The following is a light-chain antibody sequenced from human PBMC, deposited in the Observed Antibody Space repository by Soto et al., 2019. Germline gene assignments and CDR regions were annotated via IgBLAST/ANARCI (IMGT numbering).Light chain of an antibody. CDR2: SNN. J-gene: IGLJ2*01. CDR3: AEGENTRMGRV. Sequence: QSVLTQPPSASGTPGQRVTISCSGTSSNIGSNTVNWYQQFPGTAPKLLIYSNNRRPSGVPDRFSGSKSGTSASLAISGPDSEVGVYYSGAEGENTRMGRVLGGGTKLTV. CDR1: SSNIGSNT. V-gene: IGLV1-44*01.